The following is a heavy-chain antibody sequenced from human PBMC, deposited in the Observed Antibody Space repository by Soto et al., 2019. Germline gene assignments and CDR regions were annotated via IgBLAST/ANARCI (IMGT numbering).Heavy chain of an antibody. CDR2: IYHSGST. CDR3: ARGRLLWFGEDEQVLDV. CDR1: GGSISSSNW. Sequence: QVQLQESGPGLVKPSGTLSLTCAVSGGSISSSNWWSWVRQPPGKGLEWIGEIYHSGSTNYNPSLKSRVTISVDKSQNQCSLKLSSVTAADTAVYYCARGRLLWFGEDEQVLDVWGQGTTVTVSS. V-gene: IGHV4-4*02. J-gene: IGHJ6*02. D-gene: IGHD3-10*01.